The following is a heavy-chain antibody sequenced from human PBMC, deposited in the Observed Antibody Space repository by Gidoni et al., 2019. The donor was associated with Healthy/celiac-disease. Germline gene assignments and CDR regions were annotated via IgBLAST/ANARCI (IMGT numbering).Heavy chain of an antibody. Sequence: QVQLQESGPGLVKPSETLSLTCTVSGGSVSSGSYYWSWIRQPPGKGLEWIGYIYYSGSTNYNPSLKSRVTISVDTSKNQFSLKLSSVTAADTAVYYCARSYCGGDCYKPFQHWGQGTLVTVSS. CDR3: ARSYCGGDCYKPFQH. CDR1: GGSVSSGSYY. J-gene: IGHJ1*01. D-gene: IGHD2-21*02. CDR2: IYYSGST. V-gene: IGHV4-61*01.